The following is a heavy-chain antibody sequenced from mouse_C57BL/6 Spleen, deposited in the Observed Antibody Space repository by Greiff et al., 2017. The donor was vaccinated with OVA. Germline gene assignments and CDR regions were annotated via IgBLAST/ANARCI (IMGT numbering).Heavy chain of an antibody. CDR3: ASPYYSNYVGFAY. V-gene: IGHV1-7*01. CDR1: GYTFTSYW. D-gene: IGHD2-5*01. CDR2: INPSSGYT. J-gene: IGHJ3*01. Sequence: QVQLKESGAELAKPGASVKLSCKASGYTFTSYWMHWVKQRPGQGLEWIGYINPSSGYTKYNQKFKDKATLTADKSSSTAYMQLSSLTYEDSAVYYCASPYYSNYVGFAYWGQGTLVTVSA.